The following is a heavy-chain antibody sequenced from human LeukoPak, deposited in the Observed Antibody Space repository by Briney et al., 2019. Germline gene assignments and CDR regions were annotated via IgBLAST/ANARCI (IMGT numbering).Heavy chain of an antibody. J-gene: IGHJ4*02. CDR3: ARGRKYTSGYRVTKLGSGYSDY. CDR2: IYTSGST. Sequence: SETLSLTCTVSGGSIRSNYWSWIRQPAGKGLEWIGRIYTSGSTNYNPSLKSRVTMSVDTSKNQFSLKLSSVTAADTAVYYCARGRKYTSGYRVTKLGSGYSDYWGQGTLVTVSS. D-gene: IGHD5-18*01. V-gene: IGHV4-4*07. CDR1: GGSIRSNY.